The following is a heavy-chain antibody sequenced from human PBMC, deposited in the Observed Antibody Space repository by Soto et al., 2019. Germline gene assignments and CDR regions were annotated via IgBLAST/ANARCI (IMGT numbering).Heavy chain of an antibody. D-gene: IGHD3-22*01. J-gene: IGHJ4*02. V-gene: IGHV4-34*01. Sequence: GSLRLSCAASGFTFSSYAMSWVRQAPEKGLEWIGEINHSGSTDYNPSLKSRVTISVDTSKNQFSLKLSSVTAADTAVYYCARSYDSSGYLPFDYWGQGTLVTVSS. CDR2: INHSGST. CDR3: ARSYDSSGYLPFDY. CDR1: GFTFSSYA.